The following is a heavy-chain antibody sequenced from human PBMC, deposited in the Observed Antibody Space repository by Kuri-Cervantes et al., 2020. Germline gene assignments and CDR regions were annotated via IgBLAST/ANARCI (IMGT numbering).Heavy chain of an antibody. CDR2: MNPNSGNT. CDR1: GYTFTSYD. D-gene: IGHD5-12*01. V-gene: IGHV1-8*01. J-gene: IGHJ6*02. CDR3: AREHSGYVGGYYYYYGMDV. Sequence: ASVKVSCKASGYTFTSYDINWVRQATGQGLEWMGWMNPNSGNTGYAQKFQGRVTMTRNTSISTAYMELSSLRSEDTAVYYCAREHSGYVGGYYYYYGMDVWGQGTAVTVSS.